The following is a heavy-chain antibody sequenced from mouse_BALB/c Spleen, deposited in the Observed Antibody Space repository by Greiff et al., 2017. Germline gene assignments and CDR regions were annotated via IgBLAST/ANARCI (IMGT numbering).Heavy chain of an antibody. Sequence: QVQLQQPGAELVKPGASVKLSCKASGYTFTSYWMHWVKQRPGQGLEWIGEINPSNGRTNYNEKFKSKATLTVDKSSSTAYMQLSSLTSEDSAVYYCARAGTTVVDYWYFDVWGAGTTVTVSS. CDR3: ARAGTTVVDYWYFDV. V-gene: IGHV1S81*02. CDR1: GYTFTSYW. CDR2: INPSNGRT. D-gene: IGHD1-1*01. J-gene: IGHJ1*01.